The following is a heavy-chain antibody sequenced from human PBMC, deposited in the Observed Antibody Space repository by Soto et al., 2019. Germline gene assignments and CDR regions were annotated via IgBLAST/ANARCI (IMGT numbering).Heavy chain of an antibody. CDR1: GYTFSDHD. J-gene: IGHJ4*02. D-gene: IGHD1-1*01. CDR2: MNPNSGDT. CDR3: ARVGGNWNDHYFDY. Sequence: QVQLVQSGAEVKKPGASVKVSCKASGYTFSDHDINWVRQASGQGPEWLGWMNPNSGDTGYAQNFQGRVTMTRDTSKRTAYMELSSLRSEDTAVYYCARVGGNWNDHYFDYWRQGTLVTVSS. V-gene: IGHV1-8*01.